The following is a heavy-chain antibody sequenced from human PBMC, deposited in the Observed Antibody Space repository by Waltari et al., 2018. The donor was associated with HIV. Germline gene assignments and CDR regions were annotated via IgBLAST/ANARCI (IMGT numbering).Heavy chain of an antibody. Sequence: QVQLVESGGGVVQPGRSLRLSCAASGFTFSSYGMHWVRQAPGKGLEWVAVIWYDGSNKYYADSVKGRFTISRDNSKNTLYLQMNSLRAEDTAVYYCAREGGDYYDSSGYYLRYWGQGTLVTVSS. D-gene: IGHD3-22*01. CDR2: IWYDGSNK. V-gene: IGHV3-33*01. J-gene: IGHJ4*02. CDR3: AREGGDYYDSSGYYLRY. CDR1: GFTFSSYG.